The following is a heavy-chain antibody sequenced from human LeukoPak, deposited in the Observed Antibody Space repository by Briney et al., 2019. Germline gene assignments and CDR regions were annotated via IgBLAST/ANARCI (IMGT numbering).Heavy chain of an antibody. J-gene: IGHJ5*02. V-gene: IGHV3-23*01. D-gene: IGHD3-9*01. CDR3: VKEVDDWPNNWFDP. CDR2: VSKNGDST. Sequence: PGGSLRLSCAASGFTFTNYAMSWVRQAPGKGLEWVSAVSKNGDSTYYAHSVKGRSTISRDNSRNTLFLQVNSLRAEDTAVYYCVKEVDDWPNNWFDPWGQGTLVTVSS. CDR1: GFTFTNYA.